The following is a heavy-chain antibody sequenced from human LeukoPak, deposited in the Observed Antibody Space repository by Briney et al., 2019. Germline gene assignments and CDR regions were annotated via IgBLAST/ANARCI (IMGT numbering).Heavy chain of an antibody. CDR3: ARDRYDSSGYYPDY. J-gene: IGHJ4*02. D-gene: IGHD3-22*01. Sequence: GASVKVSCKASGYTFTSYGISWVRQAPGQGLEWMGWISAYNGNTNYAQKLQVRVTMTTDTSTSTAYMELRSLRSDDTAVYYCARDRYDSSGYYPDYWGQRTLVTVSS. V-gene: IGHV1-18*01. CDR1: GYTFTSYG. CDR2: ISAYNGNT.